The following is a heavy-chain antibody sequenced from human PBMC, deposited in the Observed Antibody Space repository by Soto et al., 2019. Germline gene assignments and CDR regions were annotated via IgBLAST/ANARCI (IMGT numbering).Heavy chain of an antibody. Sequence: SVKVSCKASGGTFSSYAISWVRQAPGQGLEWMGGIIPIFGTTKYSQKFQGRVTITRDTSASTAYMELSSLRSEDTAVYYCARLVPGPFYYSDYWGPGTLVTVSS. CDR2: IIPIFGTT. V-gene: IGHV1-69*05. J-gene: IGHJ4*02. CDR1: GGTFSSYA. D-gene: IGHD2-8*02. CDR3: ARLVPGPFYYSDY.